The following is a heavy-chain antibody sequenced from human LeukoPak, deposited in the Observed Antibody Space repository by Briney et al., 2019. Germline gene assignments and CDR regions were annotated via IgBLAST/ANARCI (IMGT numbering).Heavy chain of an antibody. CDR1: GFSFSTYA. V-gene: IGHV3-23*01. CDR3: AKANWISNADAVW. Sequence: PGGSLRLSCAATGFSFSTYAMSWVRRAPARGLEWVSSIRSGGEVFYADSVKGRFTLSRDSSRNTVYLQLNNLRVEDTAIYYCAKANWISNADAVWWGQGTLVTVSS. CDR2: IRSGGEV. J-gene: IGHJ4*02. D-gene: IGHD1-1*01.